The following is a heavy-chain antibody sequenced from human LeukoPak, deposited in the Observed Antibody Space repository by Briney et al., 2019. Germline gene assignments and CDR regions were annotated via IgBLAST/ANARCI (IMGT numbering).Heavy chain of an antibody. V-gene: IGHV5-51*01. Sequence: GESLKISCKGSGYSFTSYWIGWVRQLPGKGLEWMGIIYPGDSDTRYSPSFQGQVTISADKSISTAYLQWSSLKASDTAMYYCARHGPDYYYGMDVWGQGTTVTVSS. CDR3: ARHGPDYYYGMDV. CDR2: IYPGDSDT. J-gene: IGHJ6*02. CDR1: GYSFTSYW.